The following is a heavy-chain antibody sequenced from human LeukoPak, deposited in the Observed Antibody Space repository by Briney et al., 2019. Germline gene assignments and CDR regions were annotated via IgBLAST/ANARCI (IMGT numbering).Heavy chain of an antibody. CDR3: AKDDGWLQFNS. V-gene: IGHV3-23*01. CDR1: GFTFSRHG. D-gene: IGHD5-24*01. CDR2: ISSGGDIT. Sequence: GGTLRLSCVASGFTFSRHGLNWVRQAPRKGLEWVSGISSGGDITYYADSVRGRFTISIDTSKNTVYLQMNSLRAEDTAVYYCAKDDGWLQFNSWGQGTLVTVSS. J-gene: IGHJ4*02.